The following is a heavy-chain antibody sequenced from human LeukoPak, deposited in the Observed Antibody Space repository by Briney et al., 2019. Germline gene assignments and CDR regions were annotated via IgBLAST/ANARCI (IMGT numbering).Heavy chain of an antibody. J-gene: IGHJ3*02. CDR3: ASGDDFDM. CDR1: GFTFSSYW. V-gene: IGHV3-7*01. CDR2: IKQDGSEK. Sequence: GGSLRLSCAVSGFTFSSYWMSWVRQAPGKGLEWVANIKQDGSEKYYVDSVKGRFTISRDNAKNSLYLQMNSPRAEDTAVYYCASGDDFDMWGQGTMVTVSS.